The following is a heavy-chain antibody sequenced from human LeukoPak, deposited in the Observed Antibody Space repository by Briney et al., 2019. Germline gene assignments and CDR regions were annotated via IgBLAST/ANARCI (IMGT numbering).Heavy chain of an antibody. CDR2: MYTSGTT. Sequence: SETLSLTCTVSGGSISGFYWSWIRQPAGKGLEWIGRMYTSGTTNYNPSLKSQVTMSVDTSKNQFSLKLSSVTAADTAVYYCASGITFSNNWLDYWGQGTLVTVSS. CDR1: GGSISGFY. D-gene: IGHD3-3*02. J-gene: IGHJ4*02. V-gene: IGHV4-4*07. CDR3: ASGITFSNNWLDY.